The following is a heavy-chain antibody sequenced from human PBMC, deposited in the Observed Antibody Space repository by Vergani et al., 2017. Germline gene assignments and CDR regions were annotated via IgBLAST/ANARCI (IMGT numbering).Heavy chain of an antibody. CDR2: ISYDGSNK. Sequence: QVQLVESGGGVVQPGRSLRLSCAASGFTFSSYGMHWVRQAPGKGLEWVAVISYDGSNKYYADSVKGRFTISRDNSKNTLYLQMNSLRAEDTAVYYCARVQRGAFDIWGQGTMVTVSS. D-gene: IGHD4-11*01. J-gene: IGHJ3*02. CDR1: GFTFSSYG. V-gene: IGHV3-30*03. CDR3: ARVQRGAFDI.